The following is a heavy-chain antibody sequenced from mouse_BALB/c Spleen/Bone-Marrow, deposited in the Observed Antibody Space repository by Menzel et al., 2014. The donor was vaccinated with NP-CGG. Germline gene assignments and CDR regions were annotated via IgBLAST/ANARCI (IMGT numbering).Heavy chain of an antibody. J-gene: IGHJ3*01. CDR3: ARGYDGYYGFAY. D-gene: IGHD2-3*01. CDR1: GFTFSSYA. V-gene: IGHV5-6-5*01. Sequence: EVQLVESGRGLVKPGGSLKLSCAASGFTFSSYAMSWVRQTPEKRLEWVASISSGGSTYYPDSVKGRFTISRDNARNILYLQMSSLRSEDTAMYYCARGYDGYYGFAYWGQGTLVTVSA. CDR2: ISSGGST.